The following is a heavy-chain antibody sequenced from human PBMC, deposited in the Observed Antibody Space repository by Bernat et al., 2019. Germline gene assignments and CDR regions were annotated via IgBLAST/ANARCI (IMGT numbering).Heavy chain of an antibody. Sequence: EVQLVESGGGLVQPGGSLKLSCAASGFTFSGSAMHWVRQASGKGLEWVGRIRSKANTYATAYGASVKGRFTISRDDSKNTAYLQMNSLKTEDTAVYYCTRYWDTPRGGSRYYGMDVWGQGTTVTVSS. CDR3: TRYWDTPRGGSRYYGMDV. V-gene: IGHV3-73*01. J-gene: IGHJ6*02. D-gene: IGHD5-18*01. CDR1: GFTFSGSA. CDR2: IRSKANTYAT.